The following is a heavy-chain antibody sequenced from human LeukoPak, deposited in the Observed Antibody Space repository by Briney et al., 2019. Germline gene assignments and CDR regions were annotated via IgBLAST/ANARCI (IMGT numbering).Heavy chain of an antibody. CDR2: INSDGIST. V-gene: IGHV3-74*01. D-gene: IGHD2/OR15-2a*01. J-gene: IGHJ3*02. Sequence: GGSLRLSCAASGFTLRSYWMHWVRQAPGKGLVWVSRINSDGISTTYADSVKGRFTISRDNSKNTLYLQMNSLRAEDTAVYYRARGEKGLLLAFDIWGQGTMVTVSS. CDR3: ARGEKGLLLAFDI. CDR1: GFTLRSYW.